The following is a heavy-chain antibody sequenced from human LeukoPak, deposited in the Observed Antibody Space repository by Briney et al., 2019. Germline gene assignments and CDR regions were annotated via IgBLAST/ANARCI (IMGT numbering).Heavy chain of an antibody. CDR1: GGSISSYY. D-gene: IGHD6-13*01. Sequence: PSETLSLTCSVSGGSISSYYWSWIRQPPGKGLEWIGRIYTSGSTNYNPSLKSRVTMSVDTSKNHFSLKLSSVTAADTAVYYCARDLVAAAGGYFDYWGQGTLVTVSS. V-gene: IGHV4-4*07. CDR3: ARDLVAAAGGYFDY. J-gene: IGHJ4*02. CDR2: IYTSGST.